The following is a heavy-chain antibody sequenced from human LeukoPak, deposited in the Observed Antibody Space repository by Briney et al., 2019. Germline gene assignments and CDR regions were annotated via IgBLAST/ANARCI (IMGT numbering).Heavy chain of an antibody. CDR1: GYTFTTYG. CDR3: ARGGVPAVVSCPGRFDR. D-gene: IGHD2-2*01. Sequence: GASVKVSCTASGYTFTTYGISWVRQAPGQGLEWMGWISAYNGNTNYAQKFQGRVTLTTDTSTTTGYMEVRGLRSDDTAVYYCARGGVPAVVSCPGRFDRWGQGTLVTVSS. V-gene: IGHV1-18*01. J-gene: IGHJ5*02. CDR2: ISAYNGNT.